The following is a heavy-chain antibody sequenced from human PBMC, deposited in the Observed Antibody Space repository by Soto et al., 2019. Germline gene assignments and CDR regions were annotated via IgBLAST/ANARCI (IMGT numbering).Heavy chain of an antibody. CDR1: GYTFTSYG. Sequence: GASVKVSCKASGYTFTSYGISWVRQAPGQGLEWMGWISAYNGNTNYAQKLQGRATMTTDTSTSTAYMELRSLRSDDTAVYYCVRDILTGYYIYYYYGMDVWGQGTTVTVSS. V-gene: IGHV1-18*01. D-gene: IGHD3-9*01. CDR3: VRDILTGYYIYYYYGMDV. CDR2: ISAYNGNT. J-gene: IGHJ6*02.